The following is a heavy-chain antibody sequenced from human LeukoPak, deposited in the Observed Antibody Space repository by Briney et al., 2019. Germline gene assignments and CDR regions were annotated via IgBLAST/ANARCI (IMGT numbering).Heavy chain of an antibody. V-gene: IGHV4-59*01. Sequence: PSETLSLTCTVSGGSISSYYWSWIRQPPGKGLEWVGYIYYSGSANYNPSLTIRISPSVDTSKNQFSLKLSSVTAADTAVYYCARKTEGGYTYNYFYYYYMDVWGKGTTVTISS. CDR3: ARKTEGGYTYNYFYYYYMDV. D-gene: IGHD5-18*01. J-gene: IGHJ6*03. CDR1: GGSISSYY. CDR2: IYYSGSA.